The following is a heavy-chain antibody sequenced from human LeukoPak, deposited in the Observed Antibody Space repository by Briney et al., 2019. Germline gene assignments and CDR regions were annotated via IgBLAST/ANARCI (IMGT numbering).Heavy chain of an antibody. CDR3: ARSSFCSGGTCYSSLDY. V-gene: IGHV1-18*01. CDR1: GCTFTSHG. CDR2: ISTYNANT. J-gene: IGHJ4*02. Sequence: SVKVSCKSSGCTFTSHGISWVRQAPGQGLEWMGWISTYNANTNYAQKLQGRVTMTTDTSTSTAYMELRSLRSDDTAIYYCARSSFCSGGTCYSSLDYWGQGTLVTVSS. D-gene: IGHD2-15*01.